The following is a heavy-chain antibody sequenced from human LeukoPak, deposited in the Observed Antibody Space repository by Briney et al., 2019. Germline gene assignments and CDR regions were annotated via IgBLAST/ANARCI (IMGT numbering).Heavy chain of an antibody. D-gene: IGHD3-22*01. J-gene: IGHJ4*02. Sequence: GGSLRLSCAASGFTFSDYYMSWIRQAPGKGLEWVSSISSSSSYIYYADSVKGRFTISRDNAKNSLYLQMNSLRAEDTAVYYCARAGYYYDSSGYYYVWGQGTLVTVSS. V-gene: IGHV3-11*06. CDR1: GFTFSDYY. CDR2: ISSSSSYI. CDR3: ARAGYYYDSSGYYYV.